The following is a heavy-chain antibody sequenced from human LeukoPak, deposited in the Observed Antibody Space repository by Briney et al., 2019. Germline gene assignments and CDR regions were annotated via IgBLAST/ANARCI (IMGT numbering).Heavy chain of an antibody. CDR2: INPSGGST. D-gene: IGHD3-22*01. V-gene: IGHV1-46*01. J-gene: IGHJ4*02. CDR3: ARERVYYDSSFSFAGEGIDY. CDR1: GYTFTSYY. Sequence: ASVKVSCKASGYTFTSYYMHWVRQAPGQGLEWMGIINPSGGSTSYAQKFQGRVTMTRDTSTSTVYMELSSLRSEDTAVYYCARERVYYDSSFSFAGEGIDYWGQGTLVTVFS.